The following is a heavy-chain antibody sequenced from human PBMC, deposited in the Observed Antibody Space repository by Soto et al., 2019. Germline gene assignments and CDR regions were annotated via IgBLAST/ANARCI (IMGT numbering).Heavy chain of an antibody. CDR3: ARLSLNIAARPNLDY. D-gene: IGHD6-6*01. J-gene: IGHJ4*02. CDR2: IYYSGST. Sequence: QLQLQESGPGLVKPSETLSLTCTVSGGSISSSSYYWGWIRQPPGKGLEWIGSIYYSGSTYYNPSLKSRVTISVDTSKNHFSLKLSSVTAADTAVYYCARLSLNIAARPNLDYWGQGTLVTVFS. V-gene: IGHV4-39*01. CDR1: GGSISSSSYY.